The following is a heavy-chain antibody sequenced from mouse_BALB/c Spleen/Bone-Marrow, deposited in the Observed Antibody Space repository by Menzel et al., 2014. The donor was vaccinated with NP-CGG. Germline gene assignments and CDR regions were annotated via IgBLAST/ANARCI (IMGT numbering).Heavy chain of an antibody. D-gene: IGHD2-4*01. CDR2: INTYNDGT. J-gene: IGHJ3*01. Sequence: EVQVVESGPELVKPGASVKMSCKASGYTFTSYVIHWVKQKPGKGLEWIGYINTYNDGTKYNEKFKGKVTMTSDKSSSADNMELSNLTSEDSAVSYCARGAYDYDGDWFAYWGQGTLVTVSA. CDR3: ARGAYDYDGDWFAY. CDR1: GYTFTSYV. V-gene: IGHV1-14*01.